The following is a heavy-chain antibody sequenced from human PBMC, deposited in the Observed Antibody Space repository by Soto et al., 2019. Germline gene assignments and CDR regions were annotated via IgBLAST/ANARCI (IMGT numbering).Heavy chain of an antibody. CDR3: ARDYGGHSFQ. V-gene: IGHV3-21*01. CDR1: RFTFSSYF. D-gene: IGHD2-21*02. Sequence: GGSLRLSCAASRFTFSSYFVNWVRQAPGKGLEWVSSISSSGSYIHYADSVKGRFTISRDNAKSSLYLQMDSLRAEDTAVYYCARDYGGHSFQWGQGTLVTV. CDR2: ISSSGSYI. J-gene: IGHJ4*02.